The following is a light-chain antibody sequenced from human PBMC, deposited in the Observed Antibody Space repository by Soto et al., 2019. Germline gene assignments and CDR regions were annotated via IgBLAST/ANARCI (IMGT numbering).Light chain of an antibody. CDR2: DVS. CDR3: SSYTTSRPLGV. CDR1: SSDVGGYEY. V-gene: IGLV2-14*03. J-gene: IGLJ1*01. Sequence: QSALTQPASVSGSPGQSITISCTGTSSDVGGYEYVSWYQQHPGKAPKRIIYDVSDRPSGVSNRFSGSKSGNTASLAISWLQAEDEAEYYCSSYTTSRPLGVFGTGTKVTVL.